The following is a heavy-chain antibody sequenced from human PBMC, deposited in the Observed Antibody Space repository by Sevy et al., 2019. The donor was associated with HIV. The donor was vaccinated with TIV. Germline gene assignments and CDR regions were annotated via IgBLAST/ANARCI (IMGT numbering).Heavy chain of an antibody. CDR2: ISWDGGSK. CDR1: GFTFDDYT. J-gene: IGHJ6*02. D-gene: IGHD1-26*01. V-gene: IGHV3-43*01. CDR3: AKGLGLGATLYGMDV. Sequence: GSLRLSCAASGFTFDDYTMHWVRQAPGKGLEWVSLISWDGGSKYYADSVKGRFTISRDNSKNSLYLQMNSLRTEDTALYYCAKGLGLGATLYGMDVWGQGTTVTVSS.